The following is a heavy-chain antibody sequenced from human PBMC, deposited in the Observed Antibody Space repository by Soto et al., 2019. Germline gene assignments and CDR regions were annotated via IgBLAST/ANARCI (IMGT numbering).Heavy chain of an antibody. Sequence: QVQLVQSGAEVKKPGSSVKVSCKASGGTFSSYAISWVRQAPGQGLEWMGGIIPIFGTANYAQKFQGRVTITADESTSTAYIHLRSLRSQDTALYYCARDDVDTALPYGMDVWGHGTTVTVAS. D-gene: IGHD5-18*01. CDR3: ARDDVDTALPYGMDV. CDR2: IIPIFGTA. V-gene: IGHV1-69*12. J-gene: IGHJ6*02. CDR1: GGTFSSYA.